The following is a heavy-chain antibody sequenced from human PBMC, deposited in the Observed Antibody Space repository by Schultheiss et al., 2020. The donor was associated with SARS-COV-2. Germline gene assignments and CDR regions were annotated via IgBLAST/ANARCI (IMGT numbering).Heavy chain of an antibody. CDR1: GYSISSGYF. V-gene: IGHV4-61*02. CDR3: ARQRYSSSWYNFDY. J-gene: IGHJ4*02. CDR2: IYTTDST. D-gene: IGHD6-13*01. Sequence: SQTLSLTCAVSGYSISSGYFWSWIRQPAGKGLEWIGRIYTTDSTDYNPSLKSRVTMSVDTSKNQFSLKLSSVTAADTAVYYCARQRYSSSWYNFDYWGQGTLVTVSS.